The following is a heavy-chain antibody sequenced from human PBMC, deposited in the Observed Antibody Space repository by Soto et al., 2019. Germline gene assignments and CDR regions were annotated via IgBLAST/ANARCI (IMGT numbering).Heavy chain of an antibody. Sequence: ASVKVSCKASGYTFTSYYMHWVRQAPGQGLEWMGIINPSGGGTTYAQKFQGRVTMTRDTSTTTFYMQLSSLSSEDTAVYYCARDMKSGSVIDYWGQGTLVTVSS. V-gene: IGHV1-46*01. J-gene: IGHJ4*02. CDR3: ARDMKSGSVIDY. CDR2: INPSGGGT. D-gene: IGHD3-10*01. CDR1: GYTFTSYY.